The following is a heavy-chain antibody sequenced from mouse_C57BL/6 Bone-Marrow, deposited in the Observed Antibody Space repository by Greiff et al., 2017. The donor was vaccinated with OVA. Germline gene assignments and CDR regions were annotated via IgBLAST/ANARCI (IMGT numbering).Heavy chain of an antibody. D-gene: IGHD1-1*01. J-gene: IGHJ2*01. Sequence: QVHVKQPGAELVMPGASVKLSCKASGYTFTSYWMHWVKQRPGQGLEWIGEIDPSDSYTNYNQKFKGKSTLTVDKSSSTAYMQLSSLTSEDSAVYYCARSGGYYGTLHYFDYWGQGTTLTVSS. CDR2: IDPSDSYT. CDR3: ARSGGYYGTLHYFDY. V-gene: IGHV1-69*01. CDR1: GYTFTSYW.